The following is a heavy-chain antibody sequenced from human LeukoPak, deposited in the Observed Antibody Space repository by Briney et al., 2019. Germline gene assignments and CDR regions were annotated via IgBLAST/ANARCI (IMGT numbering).Heavy chain of an antibody. V-gene: IGHV3-48*03. D-gene: IGHD2/OR15-2a*01. Sequence: GGSLRLSCAASASTFNTYAMNWVRQAPGKRLEWVSKISSSGRTTNYADSVKGRFTISRDNANNSLFLQMNNLKGEDTAVYYCASSFWDAFDVWRQGTMVTVS. CDR2: ISSSGRTT. CDR1: ASTFNTYA. J-gene: IGHJ3*01. CDR3: ASSFWDAFDV.